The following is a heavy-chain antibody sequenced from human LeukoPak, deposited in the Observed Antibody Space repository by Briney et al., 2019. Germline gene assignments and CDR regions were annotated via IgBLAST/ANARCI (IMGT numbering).Heavy chain of an antibody. Sequence: ASVKVSCKASGYTFTSYTIHWVRQAPGQRLEWMGWINAGNGNTKYSQEFQDRVTITRDTSASTAYMELSSLRSEDMAVYYCAVGDYYYDTRFDYWGQGTLVTVSS. CDR3: AVGDYYYDTRFDY. J-gene: IGHJ4*02. CDR1: GYTFTSYT. D-gene: IGHD3-22*01. CDR2: INAGNGNT. V-gene: IGHV1-3*03.